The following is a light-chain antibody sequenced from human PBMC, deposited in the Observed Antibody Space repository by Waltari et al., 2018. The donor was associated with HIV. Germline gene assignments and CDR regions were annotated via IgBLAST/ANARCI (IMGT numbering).Light chain of an antibody. CDR3: AAWDDNLNAL. J-gene: IGLJ2*01. CDR2: KNN. CDR1: RSNIGSNV. V-gene: IGLV1-44*01. Sequence: QSALTQPPSASGTPGQRVTISCSGPRSNIGSNVVNVSQVHPKTAPKLLIYKNNQRPSGVPDRFSGSKSGTSASLAISGLHSEDEADYYCAAWDDNLNALFGGGTKLTVL.